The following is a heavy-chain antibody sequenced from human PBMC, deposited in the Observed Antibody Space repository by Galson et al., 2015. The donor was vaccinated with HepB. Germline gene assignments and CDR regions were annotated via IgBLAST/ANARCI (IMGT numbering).Heavy chain of an antibody. J-gene: IGHJ4*02. V-gene: IGHV5-51*03. CDR3: ARRAVSGNTAGLFDY. D-gene: IGHD6-19*01. CDR2: IYPGDSDT. Sequence: QSGAEVKKPGESLKISCKGFGYSFTNYWIGWVRQMPGKGLEWMGIIYPGDSDTKYSPSFQGQVTISADKSISTAYLQWSSLKASDTAVYYCARRAVSGNTAGLFDYWGQGTLVTVSS. CDR1: GYSFTNYW.